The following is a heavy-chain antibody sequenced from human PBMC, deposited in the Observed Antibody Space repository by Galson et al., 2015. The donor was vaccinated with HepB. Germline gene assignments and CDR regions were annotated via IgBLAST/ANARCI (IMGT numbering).Heavy chain of an antibody. J-gene: IGHJ4*02. D-gene: IGHD6-19*01. V-gene: IGHV3-73*01. CDR1: GFTFSGSA. CDR3: TRLGDLPGYSSR. Sequence: LRLPCAASGFTFSGSAIHWVRQASGKGPEWVGRIRSKNNNYATSYVPSLKGRFTISRDDSKNMAYLHMKSLKTEDTAVYYCTRLGDLPGYSSRWGQGTLVTVSS. CDR2: IRSKNNNYAT.